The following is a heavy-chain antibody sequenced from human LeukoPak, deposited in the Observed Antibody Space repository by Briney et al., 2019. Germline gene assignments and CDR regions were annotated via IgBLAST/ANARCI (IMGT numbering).Heavy chain of an antibody. CDR1: GYNFPGYW. Sequence: GESLNISCKGSGYNFPGYWIGWVRQVPRKGLDWMGIIFPGDSDARYSLSLQGQVTISADKSISTGSLQWTSLQAPDTAMYYCVRHLGYCGDGSSSSSSDDAFDIWVQGTMVTVSS. J-gene: IGHJ3*02. CDR3: VRHLGYCGDGSSSSSSDDAFDI. CDR2: IFPGDSDA. D-gene: IGHD2-15*01. V-gene: IGHV5-51*01.